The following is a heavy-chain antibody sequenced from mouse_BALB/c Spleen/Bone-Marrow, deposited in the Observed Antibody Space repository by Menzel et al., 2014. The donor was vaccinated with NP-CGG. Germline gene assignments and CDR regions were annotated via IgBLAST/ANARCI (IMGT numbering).Heavy chain of an antibody. V-gene: IGHV5-6-5*01. CDR1: GFTFSSYA. Sequence: LQQSGGGLVEPGGSLKLPCAASGFTFSSYAMSWVRQTPEKRLEWVASIISGGSTYYPDSVKGRFTISRDNARNILYLQMSSLRSEDTAMYYCARGGYYYFDSWGQGTTLTVSS. J-gene: IGHJ2*01. CDR3: ARGGYYYFDS. D-gene: IGHD1-2*01. CDR2: IISGGST.